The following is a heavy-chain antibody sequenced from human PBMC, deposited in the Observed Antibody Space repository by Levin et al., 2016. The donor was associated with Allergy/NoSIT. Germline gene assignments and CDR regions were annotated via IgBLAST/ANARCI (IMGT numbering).Heavy chain of an antibody. Sequence: VRQAPGKGLEWVAVISYDGSNKYYADSVKGRFTISRDNSKNTLYLQMNSLRAEDTAVYYCARADQDPTGYSSSWYSWQLNTHYYYYGMDVWGQGTTVTVSS. D-gene: IGHD6-13*01. CDR3: ARADQDPTGYSSSWYSWQLNTHYYYYGMDV. CDR2: ISYDGSNK. J-gene: IGHJ6*02. V-gene: IGHV3-30-3*01.